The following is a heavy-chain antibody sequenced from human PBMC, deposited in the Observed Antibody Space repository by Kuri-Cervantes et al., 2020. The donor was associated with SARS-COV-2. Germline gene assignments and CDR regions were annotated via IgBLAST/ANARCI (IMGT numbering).Heavy chain of an antibody. V-gene: IGHV4-59*08. CDR3: ASLVGFWDYDILTGYFDY. J-gene: IGHJ4*02. Sequence: ESLKISCTVSGGSISSYYWSWNRQPPGKGLEWIGYIYYSGSTNYNPSLKSRVTISVDTSKNQFSLKLSSVTAADTAVYYCASLVGFWDYDILTGYFDYWGQGTLVTVSS. D-gene: IGHD3-9*01. CDR2: IYYSGST. CDR1: GGSISSYY.